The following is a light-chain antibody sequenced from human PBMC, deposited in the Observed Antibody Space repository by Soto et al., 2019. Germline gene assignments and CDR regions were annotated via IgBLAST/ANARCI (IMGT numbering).Light chain of an antibody. J-gene: IGKJ1*01. CDR2: GAS. CDR1: QRVADTY. V-gene: IGKV3-20*01. Sequence: EIVLSQSPGTLSLSPGERATLSCRASQRVADTYLAWYQQKPGQAPRLLIYGASRRATGIPERFSGSGSETDFTLTISRLEPEDFAVFYCQHYGSSPPVTFGHGTRVELK. CDR3: QHYGSSPPVT.